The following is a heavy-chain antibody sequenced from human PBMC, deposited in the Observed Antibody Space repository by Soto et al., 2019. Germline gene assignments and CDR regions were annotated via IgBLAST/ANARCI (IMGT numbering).Heavy chain of an antibody. Sequence: GGSLRLSCTASGFTFGDYAMSWVRQAPGKGLEWVGFIRSKAYGGTTEYAASVKGRFTISRDDSKSIAYLQMNSLKTEDTAVYYCTRENVLMVYALHYYYYYGMDVWGQGTTVTVSS. CDR1: GFTFGDYA. CDR3: TRENVLMVYALHYYYYYGMDV. D-gene: IGHD2-8*01. V-gene: IGHV3-49*04. J-gene: IGHJ6*02. CDR2: IRSKAYGGTT.